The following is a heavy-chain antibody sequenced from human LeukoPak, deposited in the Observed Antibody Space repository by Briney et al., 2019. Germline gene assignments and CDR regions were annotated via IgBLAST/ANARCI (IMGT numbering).Heavy chain of an antibody. CDR1: GGSISSYY. J-gene: IGHJ6*04. Sequence: SETLSLTCTVSGGSISSYYWSWIRQPPGKGLEWIGYIYYSGSTNYNLSLKSRVTISVDTSKNQFSLKLSSVTAADTAVYYCARLYSGYGAYYYYYGMDVWGKGTTVTVSS. CDR2: IYYSGST. D-gene: IGHD5-12*01. V-gene: IGHV4-59*01. CDR3: ARLYSGYGAYYYYYGMDV.